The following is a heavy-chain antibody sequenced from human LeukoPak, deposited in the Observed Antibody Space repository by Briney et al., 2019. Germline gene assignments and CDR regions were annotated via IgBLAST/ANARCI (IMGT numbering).Heavy chain of an antibody. Sequence: GGSLRLSCEASGFTFSGYAMSWVRQAPGKGLEWVSSINAFGARTYYADSVKGRFTISRDNSKNTLYLQMNSLRAEDTALYYCAKVALGYCSGSSCYYFDYGGQGTLVTVSP. V-gene: IGHV3-23*01. J-gene: IGHJ4*02. D-gene: IGHD2-15*01. CDR2: INAFGART. CDR1: GFTFSGYA. CDR3: AKVALGYCSGSSCYYFDY.